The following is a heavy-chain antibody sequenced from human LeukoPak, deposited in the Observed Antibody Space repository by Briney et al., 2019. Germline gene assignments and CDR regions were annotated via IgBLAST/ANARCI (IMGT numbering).Heavy chain of an antibody. V-gene: IGHV1-69*06. CDR1: GGTFSSYA. J-gene: IGHJ5*02. CDR3: ARVGWSYDSSSNWFDP. Sequence: GASVKVSCKASGGTFSSYAISWVRQAPGQGLEWMGGIIPIFGTANYAQKFQGRVTITADKSTSTAYMELSSLRSEDTAVYYCARVGWSYDSSSNWFDPWGQGTLVTVSS. D-gene: IGHD3-22*01. CDR2: IIPIFGTA.